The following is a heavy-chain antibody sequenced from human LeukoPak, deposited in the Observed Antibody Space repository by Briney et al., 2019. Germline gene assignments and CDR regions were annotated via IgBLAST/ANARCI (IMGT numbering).Heavy chain of an antibody. J-gene: IGHJ5*02. Sequence: SETLSLTCTVSGGSISSFYWSWMRQPPGKGLEWIGYIYYSGSTNYNPSLKSRVTISVDTSKNQFSLKLSSVTAADTAVYYCARHGTSGTNLNWFDPWGQGTLVTVSS. D-gene: IGHD1-1*01. CDR2: IYYSGST. V-gene: IGHV4-59*01. CDR1: GGSISSFY. CDR3: ARHGTSGTNLNWFDP.